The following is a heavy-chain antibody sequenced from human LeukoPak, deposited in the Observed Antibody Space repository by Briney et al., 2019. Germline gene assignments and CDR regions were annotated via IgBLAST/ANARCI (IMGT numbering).Heavy chain of an antibody. D-gene: IGHD1-26*01. J-gene: IGHJ4*02. Sequence: GGSLRLSCSASGFTFSDHAMHWVRQATGKGLEWVSAVGIAADTFYPGSVKGRFTISRENAKNSLYLQMNSLRVEDTAVYYCVRQKKSHGNFDYWGQGTLVIVSS. CDR1: GFTFSDHA. V-gene: IGHV3-13*01. CDR3: VRQKKSHGNFDY. CDR2: VGIAADT.